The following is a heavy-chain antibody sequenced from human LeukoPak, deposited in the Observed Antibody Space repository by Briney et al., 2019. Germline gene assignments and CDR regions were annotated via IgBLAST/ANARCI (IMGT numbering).Heavy chain of an antibody. J-gene: IGHJ4*02. D-gene: IGHD1-26*01. CDR3: AKDLEWELLQGKAFDY. Sequence: GGSLRLSCVASGFTFSSDRMNWVRQAPGKGLEWVSTIYSGSDYIYYADSVKGRFTISRDNSKNTLYLQMNSLRAEDTAVYYCAKDLEWELLQGKAFDYWGQGTLVTVSS. V-gene: IGHV3-21*04. CDR1: GFTFSSDR. CDR2: IYSGSDYI.